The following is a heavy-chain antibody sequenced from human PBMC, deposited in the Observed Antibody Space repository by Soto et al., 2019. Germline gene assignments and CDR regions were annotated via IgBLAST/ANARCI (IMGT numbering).Heavy chain of an antibody. Sequence: GGSLRLSCAASGFTFSNYGMHWARQAPGKGLEWVAIIWHDGNNKYYADSVRGRFIISRDNSKNRLYLQMNSLRAEDTAVYYCASDLVGASDSYGLDVWGQGTPVTVSS. CDR2: IWHDGNNK. V-gene: IGHV3-33*01. CDR3: ASDLVGASDSYGLDV. CDR1: GFTFSNYG. J-gene: IGHJ6*02. D-gene: IGHD1-26*01.